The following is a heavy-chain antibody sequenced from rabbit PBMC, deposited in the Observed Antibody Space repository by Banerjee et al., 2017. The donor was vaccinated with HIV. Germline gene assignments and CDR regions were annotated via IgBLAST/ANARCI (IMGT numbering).Heavy chain of an antibody. CDR3: ARSAGYGDFAYALTRLDL. CDR1: GFDFSGSYD. V-gene: IGHV1S45*01. J-gene: IGHJ3*01. D-gene: IGHD2-1*01. Sequence: QEQLKETGGGLVQPGGSLTLSCKASGFDFSGSYDMCWVRQAPGKGLEWIACIYASSGRTYYASWAKGRFTISKTSSTTVTLQMTSLTVADTATYFCARSAGYGDFAYALTRLDLWGPGTLVTVS. CDR2: IYASSGRT.